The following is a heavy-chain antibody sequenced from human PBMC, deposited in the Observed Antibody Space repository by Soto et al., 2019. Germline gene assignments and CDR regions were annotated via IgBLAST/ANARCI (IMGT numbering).Heavy chain of an antibody. D-gene: IGHD1-26*01. CDR2: INHSGST. V-gene: IGHV4-34*01. CDR1: GGSFSAYF. Sequence: SETLSLTCAVYGGSFSAYFWTWIRQPPGKGLEWIGEINHSGSTNYNPSLKSRVTISVATSKHQFSLRLRSVTAADTAVYYCAKMRGGSYYFYYYGMDVWGQGTTVTVSS. J-gene: IGHJ6*02. CDR3: AKMRGGSYYFYYYGMDV.